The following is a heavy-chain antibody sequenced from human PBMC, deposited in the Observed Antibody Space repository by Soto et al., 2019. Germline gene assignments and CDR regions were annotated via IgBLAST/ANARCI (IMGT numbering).Heavy chain of an antibody. CDR1: GYSFTSYW. J-gene: IGHJ6*02. Sequence: GESLKISCKGSGYSFTSYWIGWVRQMPGKGLEWMGIIYPGDSDTRYSPSFQGQVTISADKSISTAYLQWSSLKASDTAMYYCATSRYSGYDYAGMDVRGQGTTVTVSS. V-gene: IGHV5-51*01. CDR2: IYPGDSDT. D-gene: IGHD5-12*01. CDR3: ATSRYSGYDYAGMDV.